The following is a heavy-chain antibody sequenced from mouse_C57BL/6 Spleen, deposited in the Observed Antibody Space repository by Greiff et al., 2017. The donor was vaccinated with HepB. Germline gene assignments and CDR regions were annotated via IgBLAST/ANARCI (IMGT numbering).Heavy chain of an antibody. CDR2: IDPETGGT. CDR3: TRGGITTVVEAFDV. CDR1: GYTFTDYE. V-gene: IGHV1-15*01. J-gene: IGHJ1*03. Sequence: VKLQQSGAELVRPGASVTLSCKASGYTFTDYEMHWVKQTPVHGLEWIGAIDPETGGTAYNQKFKGKAILTADKSSSTAYMELRSLTSEDSAVYYCTRGGITTVVEAFDVWGTGTTVTVSS. D-gene: IGHD1-1*01.